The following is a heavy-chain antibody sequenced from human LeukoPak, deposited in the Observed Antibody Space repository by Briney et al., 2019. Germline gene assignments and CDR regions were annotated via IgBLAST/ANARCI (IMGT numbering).Heavy chain of an antibody. D-gene: IGHD3-10*01. J-gene: IGHJ5*02. CDR2: INHSGST. Sequence: SETLSLTCTVSGYSISSGYYWGWIRQPPGKGLEWIGEINHSGSTNYNPSLKSRVTISVDTSKNQFSLKLSSVTAADTAVYYCARHAWAYGSGSYYGNWFDPWGQGTLVTVSS. CDR3: ARHAWAYGSGSYYGNWFDP. V-gene: IGHV4-38-2*02. CDR1: GYSISSGYY.